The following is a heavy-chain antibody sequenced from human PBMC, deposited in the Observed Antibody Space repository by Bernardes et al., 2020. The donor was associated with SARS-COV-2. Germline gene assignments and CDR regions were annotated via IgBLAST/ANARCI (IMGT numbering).Heavy chain of an antibody. D-gene: IGHD4-17*01. CDR1: GGSISSYY. CDR3: ARHFPYGGNFPWYYYYGMDV. V-gene: IGHV4-59*08. J-gene: IGHJ6*02. CDR2: IYYSGST. Sequence: SETLSLTCTVSGGSISSYYWSWIRQPPGKGLEWIGYIYYSGSTNYNPSLKSRVTISVDTSKNQFSLKLSSVTAADTAVYYCARHFPYGGNFPWYYYYGMDVWGQGTTVTVSS.